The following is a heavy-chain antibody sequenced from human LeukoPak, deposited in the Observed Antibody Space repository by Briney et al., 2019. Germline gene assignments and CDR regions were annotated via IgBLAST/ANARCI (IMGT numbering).Heavy chain of an antibody. CDR3: ARSPFMAAAGLEYYFDY. J-gene: IGHJ4*02. CDR2: ISSSSSYI. CDR1: GFTFSSYS. D-gene: IGHD6-13*01. Sequence: GGSLRLSCAASGFTFSSYSMNWVRQAPGKGLEWVSSISSSSSYIYYADSVKGRFTIFRDNAKNSLYLQMNSLRAEDTAVYYCARSPFMAAAGLEYYFDYWGQGTLVTVSS. V-gene: IGHV3-21*01.